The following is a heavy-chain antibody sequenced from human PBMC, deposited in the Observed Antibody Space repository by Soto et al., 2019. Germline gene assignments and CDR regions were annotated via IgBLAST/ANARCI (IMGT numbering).Heavy chain of an antibody. J-gene: IGHJ4*02. CDR3: AKLIAAAGTDC. CDR1: GFTFGSYG. V-gene: IGHV3-23*01. D-gene: IGHD6-13*01. Sequence: EVQLLESGGELVQPGGSLRLSCAASGFTFGSYGMSWVRQAPGKGLEWVSSIGTSGTTTYYADSVKGLFTTSRDNSKNTLYLQLNSLRVEDTAIYYCAKLIAAAGTDCWGQGTLVTVSS. CDR2: IGTSGTTT.